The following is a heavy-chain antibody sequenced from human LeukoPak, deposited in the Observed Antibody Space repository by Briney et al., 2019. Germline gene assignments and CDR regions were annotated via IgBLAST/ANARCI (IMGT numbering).Heavy chain of an antibody. J-gene: IGHJ2*01. Sequence: SETLSLTCTVSGGSFSSYYWTWIREPAGKGLEWIGRIYNSGTTNYSPSLQSRVTMSLDTSKNRFSLSLSSVTAADTAVYYCARDRLGATGHWRIDVWGRGTLVTVSS. CDR2: IYNSGTT. D-gene: IGHD1-26*01. CDR3: ARDRLGATGHWRIDV. CDR1: GGSFSSYY. V-gene: IGHV4-4*07.